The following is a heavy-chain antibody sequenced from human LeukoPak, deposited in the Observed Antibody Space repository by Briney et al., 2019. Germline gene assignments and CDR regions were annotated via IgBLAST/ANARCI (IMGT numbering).Heavy chain of an antibody. J-gene: IGHJ5*02. Sequence: TPSETLSLTCTVSGGSISSSSYYWGWIRQPPGKGLEWIGSIYYSGSTYYNPSLKSRVTISVDTSKNQFSLKLSSVTAADTAVYYCARDRFAAAARSYNWFDPWGQGTLVTVSS. D-gene: IGHD6-13*01. CDR3: ARDRFAAAARSYNWFDP. CDR1: GGSISSSSYY. CDR2: IYYSGST. V-gene: IGHV4-39*07.